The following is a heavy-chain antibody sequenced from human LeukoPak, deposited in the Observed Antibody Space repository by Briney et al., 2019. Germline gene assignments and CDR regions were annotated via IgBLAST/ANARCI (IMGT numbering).Heavy chain of an antibody. V-gene: IGHV1-46*03. CDR2: INPSRGST. J-gene: IGHJ4*02. D-gene: IGHD2-15*01. CDR3: ASPEVGY. CDR1: GYTFTSSY. Sequence: ASVKVSCKASGYTFTSSYIHWVRQAPGQGLEWMGIINPSRGSTNYAQKFQGRVTMTRDTSTSTVYMELYSLRSEDTAVYYCASPEVGYWGQGTLVTVSS.